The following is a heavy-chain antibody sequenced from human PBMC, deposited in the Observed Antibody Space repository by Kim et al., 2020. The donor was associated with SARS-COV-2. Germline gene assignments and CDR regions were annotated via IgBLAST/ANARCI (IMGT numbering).Heavy chain of an antibody. CDR3: ARDLPYCGGDCYPPAVDY. CDR1: GYTFTSYG. CDR2: ISAYNGNT. Sequence: ASVKVSCKASGYTFTSYGISWVRQAPGQGLEWMGWISAYNGNTNYAQKLQGRVTMTTDTSTSTAYMELRSLRSDDTAVYYCARDLPYCGGDCYPPAVDYWGQGTLVTVSS. V-gene: IGHV1-18*01. D-gene: IGHD2-21*02. J-gene: IGHJ4*02.